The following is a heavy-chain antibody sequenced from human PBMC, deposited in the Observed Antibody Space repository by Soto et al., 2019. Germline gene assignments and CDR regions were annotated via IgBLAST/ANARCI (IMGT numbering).Heavy chain of an antibody. CDR2: ISTSGGTI. J-gene: IGHJ3*02. D-gene: IGHD2-2*01. V-gene: IGHV3-11*01. CDR1: GFTFSDYY. Sequence: GGSLRLSCAASGFTFSDYYMTWIRQAPGKGLEWVSYISTSGGTIYYADSVKGRFTISRDNAKNSLFLQMNSLRAEDTAVYYCARDVPAANDAFDIWGQGTMVTVSS. CDR3: ARDVPAANDAFDI.